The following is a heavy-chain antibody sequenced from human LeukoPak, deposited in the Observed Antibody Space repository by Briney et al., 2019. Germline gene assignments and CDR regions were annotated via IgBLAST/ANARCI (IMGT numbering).Heavy chain of an antibody. CDR2: ISYDGSNK. CDR3: AKAARG. CDR1: GFTFSSYG. Sequence: GGSPRLSCAASGFTFSSYGMHWVRQAPGKGLEWVAVISYDGSNKYYADTVKGRFTISRDNSKNTLYLQMNSLRAEDTAVYYCAKAARGWGQGTLVTVSS. D-gene: IGHD3-10*01. V-gene: IGHV3-30*18. J-gene: IGHJ4*02.